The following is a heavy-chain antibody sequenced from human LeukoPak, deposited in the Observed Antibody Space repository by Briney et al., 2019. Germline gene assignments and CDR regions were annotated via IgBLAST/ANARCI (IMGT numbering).Heavy chain of an antibody. V-gene: IGHV4-34*01. D-gene: IGHD2-21*02. Sequence: TSETLSLTCAVYGGSFSGYYWSWIRQPPGKGLEWIGEINHSGSTNYNPSPKSRVTISVDTSKNQFSLKLSSVTAADTAVYYCARAQPYCGGDCYSGYYYGMDVWGQGTTVTVSS. CDR2: INHSGST. CDR1: GGSFSGYY. CDR3: ARAQPYCGGDCYSGYYYGMDV. J-gene: IGHJ6*02.